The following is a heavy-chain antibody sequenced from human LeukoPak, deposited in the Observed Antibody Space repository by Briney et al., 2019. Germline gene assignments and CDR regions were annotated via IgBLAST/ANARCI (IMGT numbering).Heavy chain of an antibody. V-gene: IGHV3-23*01. CDR2: LSGSGGST. CDR1: GFMFSNYA. J-gene: IGHJ4*02. Sequence: GGSLRLSCAASGFMFSNYAMSWVRQAPGKGLEWVSGLSGSGGSTYYTDSERGRFTISRDNSKNTLFLQMNSLIVEDTAVYYCAKGGGYYGDYDPDYYFDYWGQGTLGTVSS. D-gene: IGHD4-17*01. CDR3: AKGGGYYGDYDPDYYFDY.